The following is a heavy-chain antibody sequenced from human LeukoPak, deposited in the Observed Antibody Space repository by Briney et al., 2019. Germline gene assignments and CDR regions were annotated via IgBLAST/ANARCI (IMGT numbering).Heavy chain of an antibody. V-gene: IGHV3-21*01. Sequence: GGSLRLSCAASGFTFSSYCMNWVRQAPGKGLEWVSSISESSSYIYYADSVKGRFTTSRDNAKNSLYLQMNSLRVEDTAVYYCARTRSCGGGFYPWDFHFWGQGTPVTVSS. CDR2: ISESSSYI. D-gene: IGHD2-21*02. J-gene: IGHJ4*02. CDR3: ARTRSCGGGFYPWDFHF. CDR1: GFTFSSYC.